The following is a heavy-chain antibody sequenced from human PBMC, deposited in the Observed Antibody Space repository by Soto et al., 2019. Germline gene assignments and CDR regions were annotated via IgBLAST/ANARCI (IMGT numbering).Heavy chain of an antibody. Sequence: SETLSLTCTVSGDSISSGGYYWSWIRRHPGKGLEWIGYIYYSGGTYYNPSLKSRVTISVDTSKNQFSLKLNSVTAADTAVYYCAREYYYDSSGYRGYYFEYWGQGTLVTVSS. V-gene: IGHV4-31*03. D-gene: IGHD3-22*01. J-gene: IGHJ4*02. CDR3: AREYYYDSSGYRGYYFEY. CDR1: GDSISSGGYY. CDR2: IYYSGGT.